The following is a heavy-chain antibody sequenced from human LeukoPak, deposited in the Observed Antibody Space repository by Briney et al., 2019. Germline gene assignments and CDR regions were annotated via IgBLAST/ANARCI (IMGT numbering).Heavy chain of an antibody. D-gene: IGHD1-26*01. CDR2: IRSKTYGGTG. J-gene: IGHJ4*02. CDR1: GFTFTNYW. Sequence: GGSLRLSCAASGFTFTNYWMSWVRQAPGKGREWVGFIRSKTYGGTGEYAASVKGRFTISRDDSKSIAHLQMNSLKTEDTAVYYCTRSESGTYKGGFDFWGQGTLVTVSS. V-gene: IGHV3-49*04. CDR3: TRSESGTYKGGFDF.